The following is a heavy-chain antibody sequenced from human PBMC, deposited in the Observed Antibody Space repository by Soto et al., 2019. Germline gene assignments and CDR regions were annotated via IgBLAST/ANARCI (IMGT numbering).Heavy chain of an antibody. D-gene: IGHD3-22*01. Sequence: QVQLQESGPGLVKPSETLSLTCTVSGGSISSYYWSWIRQPPGKGLEWIGYIYYSGSTNYKPSLKSRVTISVDTSKNQFSLKLSSVTAADTAVYYCAREGYSSGYDYYYGMDVWGQWTTVTVSS. CDR3: AREGYSSGYDYYYGMDV. CDR1: GGSISSYY. CDR2: IYYSGST. V-gene: IGHV4-59*12. J-gene: IGHJ6*02.